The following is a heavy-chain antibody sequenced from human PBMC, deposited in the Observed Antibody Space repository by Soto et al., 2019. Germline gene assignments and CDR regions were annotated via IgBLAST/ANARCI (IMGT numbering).Heavy chain of an antibody. CDR1: GFTFSSYA. CDR3: ARDDYDFWSGYYAPYYYGMDV. D-gene: IGHD3-3*01. J-gene: IGHJ6*02. V-gene: IGHV3-30-3*01. CDR2: ISYDGSNK. Sequence: PGGSPRLSCAASGFTFSSYAMHWVRQAPGKGLEWVAVISYDGSNKYYADSVKGRFTISRDNSKNTLYLQMNSLRAEDTAVYYCARDDYDFWSGYYAPYYYGMDVWGQGTTVTVSS.